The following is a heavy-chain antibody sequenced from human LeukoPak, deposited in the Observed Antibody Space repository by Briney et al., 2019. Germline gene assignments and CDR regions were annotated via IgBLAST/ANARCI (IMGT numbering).Heavy chain of an antibody. D-gene: IGHD3-22*01. CDR1: GYTFTSYG. V-gene: IGHV1-18*01. CDR2: ISAYNGNT. Sequence: ASVKVSCKASGYTFTSYGISWVRQAPGQGLEWMGWISAYNGNTNYAQKLQGRVTMTTDTSTSTAYMELRSLGSDDTAVYYCARGYYDSSGYHYYYYYGMDVWGQGTTVTVSS. J-gene: IGHJ6*02. CDR3: ARGYYDSSGYHYYYYYGMDV.